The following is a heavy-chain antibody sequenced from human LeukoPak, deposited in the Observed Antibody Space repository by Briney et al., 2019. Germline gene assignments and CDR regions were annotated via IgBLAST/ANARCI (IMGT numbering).Heavy chain of an antibody. D-gene: IGHD2-2*02. CDR1: GFMFSSNW. V-gene: IGHV3-7*03. CDR3: ARVEGYCSSTSCYNPYWYLPIDIAAAGPGGH. Sequence: GGSLRLSCAASGFMFSSNWMSWVRLAPGKGLEWVANIKEDGTETYYVDSVKGRFTISRDNAKNSLYLQMNSLRVEDTAVYYCARVEGYCSSTSCYNPYWYLPIDIAAAGPGGHWGQGTLVTVSS. CDR2: IKEDGTET. J-gene: IGHJ1*01.